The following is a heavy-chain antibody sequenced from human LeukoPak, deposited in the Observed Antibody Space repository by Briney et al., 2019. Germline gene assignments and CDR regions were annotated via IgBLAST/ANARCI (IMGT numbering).Heavy chain of an antibody. V-gene: IGHV3-66*01. J-gene: IGHJ4*02. CDR1: GFTVSSNF. CDR3: ARDWYYDTVPYYVD. CDR2: IYRDGTT. D-gene: IGHD3-22*01. Sequence: GGSLRLSCAVSGFTVSSNFMSWVRQAPGEGLEWVSVIYRDGTTYYAESVKGRFTISRDTSKNTLHLHMKSLRAEDTAVYFCARDWYYDTVPYYVDWGQGTLVTVST.